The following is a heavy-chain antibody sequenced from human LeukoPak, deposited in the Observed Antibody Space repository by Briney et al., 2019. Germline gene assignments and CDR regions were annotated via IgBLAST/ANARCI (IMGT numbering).Heavy chain of an antibody. V-gene: IGHV1-46*01. Sequence: GASVKLSCKASGYTFTSYYMHWVRQAPGQGLEWMGIINPSGGSTSYAQKFQGRATMTGDMYTSTVYMELSSLRSEATAVYYCARDIAAVRLSEGVWGQGTMVTVSS. D-gene: IGHD6-13*01. CDR3: ARDIAAVRLSEGV. CDR2: INPSGGST. CDR1: GYTFTSYY. J-gene: IGHJ3*01.